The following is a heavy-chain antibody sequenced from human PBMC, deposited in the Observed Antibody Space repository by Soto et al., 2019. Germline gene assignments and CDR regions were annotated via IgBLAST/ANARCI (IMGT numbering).Heavy chain of an antibody. V-gene: IGHV4-59*01. CDR2: TYYSGST. J-gene: IGHJ4*02. D-gene: IGHD2-21*02. Sequence: SETLSLTCTVSGGSISSYYWSWIRQPPGKGLEWIGYTYYSGSTNYNPSLKSRVTISVDTSKNQFSLKLSSVTAADTAVYYCARGWGLVFDYWGQGTQVIVSS. CDR1: GGSISSYY. CDR3: ARGWGLVFDY.